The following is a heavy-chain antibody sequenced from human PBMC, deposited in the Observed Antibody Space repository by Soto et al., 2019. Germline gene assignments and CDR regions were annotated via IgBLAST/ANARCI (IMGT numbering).Heavy chain of an antibody. CDR1: GGSISSSSYS. CDR3: ARRAYCGGDGYPENCFDP. CDR2: IYYSGST. D-gene: IGHD2-21*02. Sequence: QLQLQESGPGLVKPSETLSLTCTVSGGSISSSSYSWGWIRQPPGKGLEWIGSIYYSGSTYYNPSLKSRVTISVDTSKNQFSLKLSSVTAADTAVYYCARRAYCGGDGYPENCFDPWGQGTLVTVSS. J-gene: IGHJ5*02. V-gene: IGHV4-39*01.